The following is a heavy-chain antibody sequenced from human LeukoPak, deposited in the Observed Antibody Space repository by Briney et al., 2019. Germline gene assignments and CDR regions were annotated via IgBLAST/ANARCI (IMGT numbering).Heavy chain of an antibody. J-gene: IGHJ4*02. CDR2: INHNRVT. D-gene: IGHD3-16*01. CDR1: GGSFTNQF. CDR3: AWHYVWGRFDS. Sequence: SETLSLTCGVSGGSFTNQFWTWIRQAPGQGLEWIGDINHNRVTNYNPSLKSRVTISADTSNSLSLRSVTAADTAVYFCAWHYVWGRFDSWGQGTLFTVSS. V-gene: IGHV4-34*01.